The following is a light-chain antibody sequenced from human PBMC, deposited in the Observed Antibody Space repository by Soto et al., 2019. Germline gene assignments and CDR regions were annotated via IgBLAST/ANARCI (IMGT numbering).Light chain of an antibody. CDR3: QQYGRLPLS. CDR2: GAS. J-gene: IGKJ4*01. V-gene: IGKV3-20*01. CDR1: QSLSNSF. Sequence: EILLTQSPGTLSLSPGDRATLSCRASQSLSNSFLAGYQQKPGQTPRLLISGASIRATDIPDRFSGNGSGTDFTLTISRLEPEDFAVYFCQQYGRLPLSFGGGTKVEIK.